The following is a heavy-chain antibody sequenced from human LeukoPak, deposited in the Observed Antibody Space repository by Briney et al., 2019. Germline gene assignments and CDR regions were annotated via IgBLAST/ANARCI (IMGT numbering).Heavy chain of an antibody. J-gene: IGHJ6*02. CDR3: ARARSRDGYSYYYYGMDV. Sequence: GGSLRLSCAASGFTFSSYGMHWVRQATGKGLEWVSAIGTAGGIYYPDSVKGRFTISRENAKNSLYLQMNSLRAGDTAVYYCARARSRDGYSYYYYGMDVWGQGTTVTVSS. D-gene: IGHD5-24*01. CDR1: GFTFSSYG. CDR2: IGTAGGI. V-gene: IGHV3-13*01.